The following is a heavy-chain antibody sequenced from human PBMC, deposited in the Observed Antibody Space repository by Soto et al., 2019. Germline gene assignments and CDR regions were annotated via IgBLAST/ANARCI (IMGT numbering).Heavy chain of an antibody. Sequence: QITLKESGPTLVRPTQTLTLTCSFSGFSLTTRGVGVGWIRQPPGKALEWLALIYWDDDEGYSPSLKSRLTITKDTYTNQVVLTMTNMEPVDTATYYCAHRPRGFSYHFDYWGQGTLVTVSS. CDR2: IYWDDDE. CDR1: GFSLTTRGVG. CDR3: AHRPRGFSYHFDY. D-gene: IGHD5-18*01. V-gene: IGHV2-5*02. J-gene: IGHJ4*02.